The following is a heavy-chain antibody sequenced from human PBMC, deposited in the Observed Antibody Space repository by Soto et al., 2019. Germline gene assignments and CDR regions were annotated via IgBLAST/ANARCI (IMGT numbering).Heavy chain of an antibody. J-gene: IGHJ4*02. V-gene: IGHV1-3*01. CDR2: ISADNGNT. D-gene: IGHD3-22*01. CDR3: AKGYSSGYYYRLDD. CDR1: GYTFTSYA. Sequence: GASVKVSCKASGYTFTSYAMHWVRQAPGQRLEWMGWISADNGNTKYSQEFQGRLIISSDTSASTAYLELSSLRSEDTAVYYCAKGYSSGYYYRLDDWGPGTLVTVSS.